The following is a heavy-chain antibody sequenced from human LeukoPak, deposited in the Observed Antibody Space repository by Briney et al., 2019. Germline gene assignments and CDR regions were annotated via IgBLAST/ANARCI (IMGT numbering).Heavy chain of an antibody. J-gene: IGHJ3*02. V-gene: IGHV3-21*01. D-gene: IGHD2-15*01. Sequence: GESLKIPCAASGFTFSSYTMNWVRQAPGKGLEWVSSISSSSSYIYYADSVKGRFTISRDNAKNSLYLQMNSLGAEDTAVYYCARSTVAATVAFDIWGQGTMVTVSS. CDR1: GFTFSSYT. CDR3: ARSTVAATVAFDI. CDR2: ISSSSSYI.